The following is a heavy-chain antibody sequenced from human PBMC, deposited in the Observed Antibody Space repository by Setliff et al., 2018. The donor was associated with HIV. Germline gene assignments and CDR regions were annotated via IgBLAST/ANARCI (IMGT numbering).Heavy chain of an antibody. CDR1: GYTLTELS. V-gene: IGHV1-24*01. CDR2: FDPQYDKT. CDR3: ARERLGRSGFEYLQH. D-gene: IGHD3-22*01. Sequence: ASVKVSCKVSGYTLTELSIHWVRQAPGKGLEWMGGFDPQYDKTFYAQKFQGRVTMSEDTSTDTAYMELSSLRSEDTAVYYCARERLGRSGFEYLQHWGQGTLVTVSS. J-gene: IGHJ1*01.